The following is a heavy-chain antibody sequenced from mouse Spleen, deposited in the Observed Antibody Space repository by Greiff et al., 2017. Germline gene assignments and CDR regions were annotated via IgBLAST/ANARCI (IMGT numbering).Heavy chain of an antibody. CDR1: GYTFTDYY. CDR2: INPNNGGT. CDR3: ARGVVPDYYAMDY. J-gene: IGHJ4*01. D-gene: IGHD1-1*01. V-gene: IGHV1-26*01. Sequence: VQLQQSGPELVKPGASVKISCKASGYTFTDYYMNWVKQSHGKSLEWIGDINPNNGGTSYNQKFKGKATLTVDKSSSTAYMELRSLTSEDSAVYYCARGVVPDYYAMDYWGQGTSVTVSS.